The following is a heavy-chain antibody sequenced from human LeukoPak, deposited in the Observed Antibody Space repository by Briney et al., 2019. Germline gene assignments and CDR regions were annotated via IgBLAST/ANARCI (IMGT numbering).Heavy chain of an antibody. J-gene: IGHJ5*02. CDR1: GGSISSYY. V-gene: IGHV4-4*07. D-gene: IGHD3-10*01. CDR3: TRVSGTTGEVKFDP. Sequence: PSETLSLTCTVSGGSISSYYWSWIRQPAGKGLEWIGRIYGTGTITYNPSLQSRVTMSVDTSKNEFSLKMSSVTAADTAVYYCTRVSGTTGEVKFDPWGQGTLVAVSS. CDR2: IYGTGTI.